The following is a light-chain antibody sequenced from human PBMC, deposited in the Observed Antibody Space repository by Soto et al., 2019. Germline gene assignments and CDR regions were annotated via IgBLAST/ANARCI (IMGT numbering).Light chain of an antibody. CDR1: GSDVGGYNY. Sequence: QSALTQPASVSGSPGQSITISCTGTGSDVGGYNYVSWYQQHPGKAPKLMIYDVSNRPSGVSNRFSGSKSGNTASLTISGLQAEDEAAYYCSSYTSSSTLVVFGTGTKLTVL. J-gene: IGLJ1*01. CDR3: SSYTSSSTLVV. CDR2: DVS. V-gene: IGLV2-14*01.